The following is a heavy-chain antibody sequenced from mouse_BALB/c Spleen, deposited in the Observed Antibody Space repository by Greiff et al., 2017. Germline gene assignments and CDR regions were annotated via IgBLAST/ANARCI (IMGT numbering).Heavy chain of an antibody. J-gene: IGHJ3*01. CDR3: ARGAATLAY. CDR1: GFTFSSYA. V-gene: IGHV5-9-4*01. D-gene: IGHD3-3*01. CDR2: ISSGGSYT. Sequence: EVQLVESGGGLVKPGGSLKLSCAASGFTFSSYAMSWVRQSPEKRLEWVAEISSGGSYTYYPDTVTGRFTISRDNAKNTLYLDMSSLRSEDTALYYCARGAATLAYWGQGTLVTVSA.